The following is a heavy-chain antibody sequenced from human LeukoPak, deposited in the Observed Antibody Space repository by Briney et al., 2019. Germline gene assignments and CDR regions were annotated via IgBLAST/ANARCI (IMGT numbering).Heavy chain of an antibody. J-gene: IGHJ6*02. Sequence: GGPLSFCCAASCFTFSSYSRSLVRQAAGKVLGWVFTYTGNCSSIYYADSVKGRITISRDNAKNSLYLQMNSLRAEDTAVYYCARVLGCSSTSCYDYYYYYGMDVWGQGTTVTVSS. CDR3: ARVLGCSSTSCYDYYYYYGMDV. D-gene: IGHD2-2*01. CDR1: CFTFSSYS. CDR2: YTGNCSSI. V-gene: IGHV3-21*01.